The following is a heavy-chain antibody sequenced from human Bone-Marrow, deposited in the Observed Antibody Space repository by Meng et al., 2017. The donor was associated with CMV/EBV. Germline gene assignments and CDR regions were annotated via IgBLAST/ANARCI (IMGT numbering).Heavy chain of an antibody. CDR3: AKDALVPAAGYYFDY. CDR2: ISSSSSYI. D-gene: IGHD2-2*01. V-gene: IGHV3-21*01. CDR1: GFTFSDYT. J-gene: IGHJ4*02. Sequence: GGSLRLSCAASGFTFSDYTMNWFRQVPGKGLEWVSSISSSSSYIYYADSVKGRFTISRDNAKNSLYLQMNSLRAEDTAVYYCAKDALVPAAGYYFDYWGQGTLVTVSS.